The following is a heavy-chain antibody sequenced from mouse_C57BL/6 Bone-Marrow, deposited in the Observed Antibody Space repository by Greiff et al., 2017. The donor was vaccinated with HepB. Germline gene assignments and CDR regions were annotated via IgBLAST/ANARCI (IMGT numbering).Heavy chain of an antibody. CDR3: ARDGGNYAMDY. CDR1: GFTFSDYY. CDR2: INYDGSST. V-gene: IGHV5-16*01. J-gene: IGHJ4*01. Sequence: EVKLVESEGGLVQPGSSMELSCTASGFTFSDYYMAWVRQVPEKGLEWVANINYDGSSTYYLDSLKSRFIISRDNAKNILYLQMSSLKSEDTATYYCARDGGNYAMDYWGQGTSVTVSS.